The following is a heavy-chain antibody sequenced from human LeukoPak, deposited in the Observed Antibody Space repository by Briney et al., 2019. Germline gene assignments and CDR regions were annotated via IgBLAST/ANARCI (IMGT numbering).Heavy chain of an antibody. J-gene: IGHJ4*02. Sequence: SGPTLVKPTQTLALTCTFSGFSLSASGVGVGWIRQPPGKALEWLALIYWNDDKRYSPSLKSRLTITKDTFQNKVVLTITNMGTLVSITDYDAHRNYYESRGYFSVDYWGQGTLVTVSS. CDR2: IYWNDDK. CDR3: AHRNYYESRGYFSVDY. D-gene: IGHD3-22*01. CDR1: GFSLSASGVG. V-gene: IGHV2-5*01.